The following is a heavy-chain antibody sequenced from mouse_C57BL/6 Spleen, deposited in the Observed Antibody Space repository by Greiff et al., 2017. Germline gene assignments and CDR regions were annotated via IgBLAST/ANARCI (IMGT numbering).Heavy chain of an antibody. CDR1: GYTFTSYW. D-gene: IGHD1-1*01. J-gene: IGHJ2*01. CDR3: ARRGLLRYFDY. CDR2: IDPSDSYT. Sequence: VKLQQPGAELVMPGASVKLSCKASGYTFTSYWMHWVKQRPGQGLEWIGEIDPSDSYTNYNQKFKGKSTLTVDKSSSTAYMQRSSLTSEDSAVYYCARRGLLRYFDYWGQGTTLTVSS. V-gene: IGHV1-69*01.